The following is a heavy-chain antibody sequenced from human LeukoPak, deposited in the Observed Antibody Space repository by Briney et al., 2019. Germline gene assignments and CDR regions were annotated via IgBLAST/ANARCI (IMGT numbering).Heavy chain of an antibody. D-gene: IGHD6-19*01. V-gene: IGHV3-30*04. CDR1: GFTFSSYA. CDR3: ARGSTYSSGWYTGFDY. J-gene: IGHJ4*02. Sequence: PGRSLRLSCAASGFTFSSYAMHWVRQAPGKGLEWVAVISYDGSNKYYADSVKGRFTISRDNAKKSVCLQMNSLRAEDTAVYYCARGSTYSSGWYTGFDYWGQGSLVTVSS. CDR2: ISYDGSNK.